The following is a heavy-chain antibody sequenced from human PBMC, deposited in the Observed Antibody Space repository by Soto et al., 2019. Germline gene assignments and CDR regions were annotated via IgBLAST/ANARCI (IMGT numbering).Heavy chain of an antibody. Sequence: SETLSLTCTVSGDSFSRGSYSWAWIRQPPGRGLEWIGSIYYSGDSYYNPSLKSRVTMSVDTSKNQFSLRLNSVTAADTAVYYCARRGEVTRNYYYYMDAWGKGTTVTVSS. CDR2: IYYSGDS. CDR1: GDSFSRGSYS. D-gene: IGHD4-17*01. V-gene: IGHV4-39*01. J-gene: IGHJ6*03. CDR3: ARRGEVTRNYYYYMDA.